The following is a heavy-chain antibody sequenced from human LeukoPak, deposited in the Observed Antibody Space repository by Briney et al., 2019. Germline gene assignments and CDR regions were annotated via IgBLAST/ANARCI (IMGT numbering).Heavy chain of an antibody. CDR1: GFTFSNYG. Sequence: GGSLRLSCAASGFTFSNYGMHWVRQAPGKGLEWVAFIRFDGSNKHYADSVRGRFTISRDNSKNTLYLQMNSLRAEDTAVYYCAKALIYYFDYWGQGTLVTVSS. V-gene: IGHV3-30*02. J-gene: IGHJ4*02. CDR3: AKALIYYFDY. CDR2: IRFDGSNK.